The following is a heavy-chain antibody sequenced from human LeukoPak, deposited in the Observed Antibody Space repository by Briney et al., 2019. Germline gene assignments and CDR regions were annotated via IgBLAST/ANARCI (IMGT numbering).Heavy chain of an antibody. J-gene: IGHJ6*02. V-gene: IGHV1-69*04. CDR1: GGTFSSYA. CDR2: IIPILGIA. D-gene: IGHD5-24*01. CDR3: ARGGRWLQLDWDYYYYGMDV. Sequence: GASVKVSCKASGGTFSSYAISWVRQAPGQGLEWMGRIIPILGIANYAQKFQGRVTITADKSTSTAYMELSSLRSEDTAVYYCARGGRWLQLDWDYYYYGMDVWGQGTTVTVSS.